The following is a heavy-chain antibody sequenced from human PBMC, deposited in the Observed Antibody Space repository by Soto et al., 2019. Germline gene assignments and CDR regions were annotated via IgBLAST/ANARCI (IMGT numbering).Heavy chain of an antibody. D-gene: IGHD2-21*01. CDR2: VENSGST. CDR3: AGERGDSPGIAP. CDR1: GGSVSSESYY. V-gene: IGHV4-61*01. Sequence: QVQLQESGPGLVKPSETLSLTCSVSGGSVSSESYYWSWIRQTPGKGLEWIGNVENSGSTKYNPSPKSRLPISVNTPNTHFSLKVGSMPGGDPAVYYCAGERGDSPGIAPWGQGTPVTVSS. J-gene: IGHJ5*02.